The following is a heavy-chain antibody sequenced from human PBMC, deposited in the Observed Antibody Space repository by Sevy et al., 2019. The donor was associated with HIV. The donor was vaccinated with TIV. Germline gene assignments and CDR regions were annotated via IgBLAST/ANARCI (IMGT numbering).Heavy chain of an antibody. CDR1: GYTFTSYY. CDR3: AAVRVATGSFDY. V-gene: IGHV1-46*03. J-gene: IGHJ4*02. Sequence: ASVKVSCKASGYTFTSYYMHWVRQAPGQGLEWMGIINPSGGSTSYAQKFQGRVTMTRDTSTSTVYIELSSLRSEDTAVYYCAAVRVATGSFDYWGQGTLVTVSS. D-gene: IGHD5-12*01. CDR2: INPSGGST.